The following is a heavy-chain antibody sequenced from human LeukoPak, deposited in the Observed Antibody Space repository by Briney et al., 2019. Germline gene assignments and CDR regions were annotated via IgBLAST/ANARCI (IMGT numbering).Heavy chain of an antibody. CDR2: GHLSGAV. J-gene: IGHJ4*02. V-gene: IGHV4-4*02. CDR3: TRESGAFSPFGF. CDR1: GGSITSTNW. D-gene: IGHD1-26*01. Sequence: PSGTLSLTCAVSGGSITSTNWWSWVRQPPGKGLDWIGEGHLSGAVNYNLSLESRVTMSIDKSKIHLSLEVTSVTAADPAIYSCTRESGAFSPFGFWGQGTLVTVSS.